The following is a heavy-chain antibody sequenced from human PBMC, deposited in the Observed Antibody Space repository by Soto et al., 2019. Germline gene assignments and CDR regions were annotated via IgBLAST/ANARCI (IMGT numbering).Heavy chain of an antibody. CDR1: GFTFSTYG. V-gene: IGHV3-33*01. CDR3: AREQIGVAGSTYDY. Sequence: QVQLGESGGGVVQPGTSLRLSCAASGFTFSTYGMHWVRQAPGKGLDWVALIGYDGSRTHYAESVKGRFTISRDNSRNTLFLQMNSLRVEDTAVYYCAREQIGVAGSTYDYWGQGTLVTVS. J-gene: IGHJ4*02. CDR2: IGYDGSRT. D-gene: IGHD6-19*01.